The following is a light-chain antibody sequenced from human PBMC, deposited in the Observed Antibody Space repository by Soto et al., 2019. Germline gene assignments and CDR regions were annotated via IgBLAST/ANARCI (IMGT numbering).Light chain of an antibody. J-gene: IGKJ1*01. CDR1: QNIESR. CDR3: QQYHFWWT. V-gene: IGKV1-5*01. Sequence: DIQMTQSPSTLSASVGDRVTITCRASQNIESRLAWYQQKPGQAPKVLIYEVSYLESGVLSRFSGSGAGTEFTLTINSLQPDDFATYYCQQYHFWWTFGQGTKVKI. CDR2: EVS.